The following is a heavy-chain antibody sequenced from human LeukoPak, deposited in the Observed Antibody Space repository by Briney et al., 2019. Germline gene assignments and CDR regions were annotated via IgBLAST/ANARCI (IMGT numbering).Heavy chain of an antibody. V-gene: IGHV1-24*01. D-gene: IGHD1-26*01. Sequence: ASVKVSCKVSGYTLTELSMHWVRQAPGKGLEWMGGFDPEDGETIYAQKFQGRVTMTEDTSTVTAYMELSSLRSEDTAVYYCATPSIDGSYYAYFDYWGQGTLVTVSS. CDR3: ATPSIDGSYYAYFDY. CDR2: FDPEDGET. CDR1: GYTLTELS. J-gene: IGHJ4*02.